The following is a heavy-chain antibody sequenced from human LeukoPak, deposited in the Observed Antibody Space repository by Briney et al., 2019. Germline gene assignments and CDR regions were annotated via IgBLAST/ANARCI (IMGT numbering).Heavy chain of an antibody. CDR3: ARDRSRNYSCDY. CDR2: ISYDGSIK. D-gene: IGHD2-2*01. J-gene: IGHJ4*02. CDR1: GLTFSSHA. V-gene: IGHV3-30-3*01. Sequence: PGRSLRLSCAASGLTFSSHAMHWVRQAPGKGLEWVAFISYDGSIKYYADSVKGRFTISRDHSKNTLYLQMSSLRTEDTAVYYCARDRSRNYSCDYWGQGTLVSVSS.